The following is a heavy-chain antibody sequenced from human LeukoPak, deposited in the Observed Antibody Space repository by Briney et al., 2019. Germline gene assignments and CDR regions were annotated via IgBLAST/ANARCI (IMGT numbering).Heavy chain of an antibody. J-gene: IGHJ5*02. D-gene: IGHD3-10*01. V-gene: IGHV1-24*01. CDR1: GYTLPELS. CDR2: FDTEDGET. CDR3: ATVLLWFGEPLMFDP. Sequence: ASVKVSCKVSGYTLPELSMHWVRQAPGKGLEWMGGFDTEDGETIYAQKFQGRVTMTEDTSTDTAYMELSSLRSEDTAVYYCATVLLWFGEPLMFDPWGQGTLVAVSS.